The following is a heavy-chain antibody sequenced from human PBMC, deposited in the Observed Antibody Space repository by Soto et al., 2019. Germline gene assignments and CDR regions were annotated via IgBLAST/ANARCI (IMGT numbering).Heavy chain of an antibody. CDR1: GYTFTGYY. CDR2: INPNSGGT. Sequence: ASVKVSCKASGYTFTGYYMHWVRQAPGQGLEWMGWINPNSGGTNYAQKFQGWVTMTRDTSISTAYMELSRLRSDDKAVYYCASEYIPDLPLRYCTNGVCFRPLYYYDGMDVWGQGTSVTVSS. V-gene: IGHV1-2*04. J-gene: IGHJ6*02. CDR3: ASEYIPDLPLRYCTNGVCFRPLYYYDGMDV. D-gene: IGHD2-8*01.